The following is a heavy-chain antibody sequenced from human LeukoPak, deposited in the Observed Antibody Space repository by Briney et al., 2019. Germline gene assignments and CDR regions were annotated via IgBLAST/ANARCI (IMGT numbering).Heavy chain of an antibody. V-gene: IGHV4-38-2*02. CDR1: GYSISSGYY. Sequence: PSGTLSLTCTVSGYSISSGYYWGWIRQPPGKGLEWIGSIYHSGSTYYNPSLKSRVTISVDTSKNQFSLKLSSVTAADTAVYYCARRSKAVASNWFDPWGQGTLVTVSS. D-gene: IGHD6-19*01. CDR2: IYHSGST. J-gene: IGHJ5*02. CDR3: ARRSKAVASNWFDP.